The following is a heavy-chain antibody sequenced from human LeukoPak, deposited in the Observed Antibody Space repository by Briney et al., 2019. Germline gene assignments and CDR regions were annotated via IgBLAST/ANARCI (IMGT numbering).Heavy chain of an antibody. CDR3: ARGMYYYDTSGSIDY. CDR2: IGTAGDT. Sequence: GGSLRLSCAASGFTFSSYDMHWVRQPTGKGLEWVSAIGTAGDTYYSHSVKGRFTISRDNSKNTLYLQMNSLRAEDTAVYYCARGMYYYDTSGSIDYWGQGTLVTVSS. D-gene: IGHD3-22*01. V-gene: IGHV3-13*01. CDR1: GFTFSSYD. J-gene: IGHJ4*02.